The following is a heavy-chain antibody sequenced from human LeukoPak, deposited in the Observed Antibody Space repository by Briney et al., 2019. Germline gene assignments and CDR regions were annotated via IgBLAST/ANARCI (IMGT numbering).Heavy chain of an antibody. CDR1: GYTFTSYD. V-gene: IGHV1-18*01. J-gene: IGHJ4*02. CDR3: ARDSGTLGDYYYDSSGYYLLDY. D-gene: IGHD3-22*01. CDR2: ISANNGNT. Sequence: ASVKVSCKASGYTFTSYDINWVRQATGQGLEWMGWISANNGNTKYEQKVQGRVTMTTDTSTSTVYMELRSLRSDDTAVYYCARDSGTLGDYYYDSSGYYLLDYWGQGTLVTVSS.